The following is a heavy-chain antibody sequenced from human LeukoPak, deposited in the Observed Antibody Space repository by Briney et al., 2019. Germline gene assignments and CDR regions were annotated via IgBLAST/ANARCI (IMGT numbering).Heavy chain of an antibody. Sequence: SGTLSLTCTVSGGSISSYYWSWIRQPAGKGLEWIGRIYTSGSTDYNPSLKSRVTISVDTSKNQFSLKLSSVTAADTAVYYCARRETGRSPKAVLFDPWGQGTLVTVSS. CDR2: IYTSGST. J-gene: IGHJ5*02. CDR1: GGSISSYY. V-gene: IGHV4-4*07. CDR3: ARRETGRSPKAVLFDP. D-gene: IGHD1-1*01.